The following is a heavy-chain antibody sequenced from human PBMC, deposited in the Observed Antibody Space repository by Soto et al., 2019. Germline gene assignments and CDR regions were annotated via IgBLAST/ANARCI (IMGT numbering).Heavy chain of an antibody. J-gene: IGHJ5*02. CDR2: IPSRGRP. CDR3: GRVQKSGYDFAL. D-gene: IGHD5-12*01. Sequence: QVQLRESGPGLVKHSQTLLLTCSVSGASIDGGSYYWIWLRQPPGTGLEWIGYIPSRGRPFYHPSRASRIIISSDTSKTQLSLQVTSVTAAETAVYYWGRVQKSGYDFALWGQGTLVTAAS. CDR1: GASIDGGSYY. V-gene: IGHV4-30-4*01.